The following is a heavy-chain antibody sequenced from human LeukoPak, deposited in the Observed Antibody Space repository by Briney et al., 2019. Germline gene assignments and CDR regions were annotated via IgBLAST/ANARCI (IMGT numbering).Heavy chain of an antibody. CDR2: IYYSGST. D-gene: IGHD6-19*01. CDR3: ARRGIAVAKVLDWFDP. Sequence: SETLSFTGTVSGGSISSSSYSWGWIRQPPGKGLEWIGSIYYSGSTYYNPSLKSRVTISVDTSKNQFSLKLSSVTAADTAVYYCARRGIAVAKVLDWFDPWGQGTLVTVSS. V-gene: IGHV4-39*01. CDR1: GGSISSSSYS. J-gene: IGHJ5*02.